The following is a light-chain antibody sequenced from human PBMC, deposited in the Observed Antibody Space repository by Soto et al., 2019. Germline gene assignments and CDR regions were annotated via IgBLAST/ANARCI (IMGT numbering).Light chain of an antibody. CDR3: QQRGNWPVT. CDR2: DAS. V-gene: IGKV3-11*01. Sequence: DIVLTQSPATLSLSPGDRATLSCRASQTISRYLAWYHQKPGQAPRLLIYDASNRASGIPARFSGSGSGTDFTLTVSSLEPEDFAVYYCQQRGNWPVTFGGGTKVEVK. CDR1: QTISRY. J-gene: IGKJ4*01.